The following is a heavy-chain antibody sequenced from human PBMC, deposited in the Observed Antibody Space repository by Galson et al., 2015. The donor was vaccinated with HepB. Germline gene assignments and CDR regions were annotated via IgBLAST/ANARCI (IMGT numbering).Heavy chain of an antibody. D-gene: IGHD6-19*01. CDR1: GFSFSTYN. CDR2: ISSSSTYI. Sequence: SLRLSCAASGFSFSTYNMNWVRQAPGKGLEWVSSISSSSTYIHYADSVKGRFTISRDNAKNSVSLQMSSLRAEDTAVYYCARDYSSGSYYFGMDVWGQGTTVTVSS. V-gene: IGHV3-21*01. CDR3: ARDYSSGSYYFGMDV. J-gene: IGHJ6*02.